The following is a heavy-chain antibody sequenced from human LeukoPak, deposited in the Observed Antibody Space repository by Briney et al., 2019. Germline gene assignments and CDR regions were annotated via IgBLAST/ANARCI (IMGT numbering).Heavy chain of an antibody. J-gene: IGHJ4*02. CDR3: ARDSRHLSSTRGGLKESRGAFFDY. CDR2: ISLSSSYI. V-gene: IGHV3-21*04. D-gene: IGHD6-13*01. CDR1: GFTFSSYT. Sequence: GGSLRLSCAASGFTFSSYTMNWVRQAPGKGLEWVSSISLSSSYIYYADSLKGRFTISRDNAKNSLYLQMNSLRAEDTALYYCARDSRHLSSTRGGLKESRGAFFDYWGQGTLVTVSS.